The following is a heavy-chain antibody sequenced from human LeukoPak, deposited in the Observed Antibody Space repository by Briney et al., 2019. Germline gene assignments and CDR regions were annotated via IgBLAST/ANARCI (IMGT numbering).Heavy chain of an antibody. CDR1: GFTVSSNY. J-gene: IGHJ4*02. V-gene: IGHV3-53*01. Sequence: GGSLRLSCAASGFTVSSNYMSWVRQAPGKGLEWVSVIYAGGSTFYADSVKGRFTISRDNSKNTLYLQMYSLRAEDTAVYYCARGLNDCGDFSHWGQGTLVTVSS. CDR3: ARGLNDCGDFSH. CDR2: IYAGGST. D-gene: IGHD4-17*01.